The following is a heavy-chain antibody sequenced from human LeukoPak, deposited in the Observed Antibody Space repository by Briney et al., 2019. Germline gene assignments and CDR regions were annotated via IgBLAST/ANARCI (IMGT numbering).Heavy chain of an antibody. V-gene: IGHV3-23*01. Sequence: GGSLRLSCAASGFTSSSYAMSWVRQAPGKGLEWVSTIRGSDGITYYADSAKGRFTISRDNSKNTLYLQMNSLRAEDTAVYYCAKRCVRGWSTDAFDFWGQGTMVTVSS. CDR2: IRGSDGIT. CDR3: AKRCVRGWSTDAFDF. D-gene: IGHD6-19*01. CDR1: GFTSSSYA. J-gene: IGHJ3*01.